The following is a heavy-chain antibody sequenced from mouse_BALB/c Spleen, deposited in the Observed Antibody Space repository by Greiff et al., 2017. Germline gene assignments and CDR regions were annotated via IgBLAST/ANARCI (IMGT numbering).Heavy chain of an antibody. CDR3: ARGDGYWYFDV. CDR2: ISSGSSTI. J-gene: IGHJ1*01. D-gene: IGHD2-3*01. V-gene: IGHV5-17*02. Sequence: EVQLVESGGGLVQPGGSRKLSCAASGFTFSSFGMHWVRQAPEKGLEWVAYISSGSSTIYYADTVKGRFTISRDNPKNTLFLQMTSLRSEDTAMYYCARGDGYWYFDVWGAGTTVTVSS. CDR1: GFTFSSFG.